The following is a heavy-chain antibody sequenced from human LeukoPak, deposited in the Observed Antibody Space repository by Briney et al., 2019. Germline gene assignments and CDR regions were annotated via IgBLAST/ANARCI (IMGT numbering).Heavy chain of an antibody. Sequence: GASVKVSCKASGYTFTGYYMHWVRQATGQGLEWMGWMNPNSGNTGYAQKFQGRVTITRNTSISTAYMELSSLRSEDTAVYYCARGSRFKAWFDPWGQGTLVTVSS. J-gene: IGHJ5*02. CDR3: ARGSRFKAWFDP. CDR2: MNPNSGNT. D-gene: IGHD3-3*01. CDR1: GYTFTGYY. V-gene: IGHV1-8*03.